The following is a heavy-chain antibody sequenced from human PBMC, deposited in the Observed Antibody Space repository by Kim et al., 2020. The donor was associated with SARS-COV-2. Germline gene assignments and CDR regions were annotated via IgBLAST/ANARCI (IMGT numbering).Heavy chain of an antibody. CDR2: INHSGST. CDR1: GGSFSGYY. CDR3: ARGFFDDFWSGYYYYYGMDV. V-gene: IGHV4-34*01. Sequence: SETLSLTCAVYGGSFSGYYWSWIRQPPGKGLEWIGEINHSGSTNYNPSLKSRVTISVDTSKNQFSLKLSSVTAADTAVYYCARGFFDDFWSGYYYYYGMDVWGQGTTVTVSS. D-gene: IGHD3-3*01. J-gene: IGHJ6*02.